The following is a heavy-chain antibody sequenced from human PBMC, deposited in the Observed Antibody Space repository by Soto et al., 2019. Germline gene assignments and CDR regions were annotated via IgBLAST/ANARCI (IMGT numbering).Heavy chain of an antibody. CDR1: GYTFSNHA. CDR3: AREFRFSSGYFDF. Sequence: GASVKVSCKASGYTFSNHAVHWVRQAPGQRLEWMGWINAGSGNAKYSQKFQGGATITRDTSASTVYMELSSLRSEDTAVYYCAREFRFSSGYFDFWGQGTLVTVSS. V-gene: IGHV1-3*01. CDR2: INAGSGNA. J-gene: IGHJ4*02. D-gene: IGHD3-3*01.